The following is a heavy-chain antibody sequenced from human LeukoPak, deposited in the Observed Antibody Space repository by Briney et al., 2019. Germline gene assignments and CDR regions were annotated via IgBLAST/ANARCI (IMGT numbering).Heavy chain of an antibody. V-gene: IGHV3-74*01. Sequence: PVVFLRLSCAASGFTFSSYWMHWVRQAPGKGLAWVSGINSDGSSTSYADSVKGRFTISRDNAKNTLYLQMNSLRAEDTAVYYCARARSGDFDYWGQGTLVTVSS. J-gene: IGHJ4*02. D-gene: IGHD3-16*01. CDR2: INSDGSST. CDR1: GFTFSSYW. CDR3: ARARSGDFDY.